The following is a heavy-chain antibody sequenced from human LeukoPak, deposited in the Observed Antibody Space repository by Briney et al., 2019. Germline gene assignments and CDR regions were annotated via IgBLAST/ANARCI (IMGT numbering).Heavy chain of an antibody. CDR3: ARDGGGGNSF. CDR2: ISSYSGNT. Sequence: GASVNVSCKASGYTFTNYDINWVRQAPGQGLEWMAWISSYSGNTDYAQKFQGGVTMTTDTSTSTVYMELRSQTSDDTAVYYCARDGGGGNSFWGQGTLVTVSS. J-gene: IGHJ4*02. D-gene: IGHD4-23*01. V-gene: IGHV1-18*01. CDR1: GYTFTNYD.